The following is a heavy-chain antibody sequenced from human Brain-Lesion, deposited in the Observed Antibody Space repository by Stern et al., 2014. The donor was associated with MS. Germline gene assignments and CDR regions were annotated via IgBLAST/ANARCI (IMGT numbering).Heavy chain of an antibody. D-gene: IGHD2-2*01. J-gene: IGHJ4*02. V-gene: IGHV1-8*01. CDR3: ARAVRNQLLSEY. CDR2: MNPYSGNT. Sequence: QDHLVEPGAEVKQPGASVKVSCKASGYTFSSYDITWVRQASGHGLWWRGWMNPYSGNTGYAQKFKGRVSMTSDPSISTVYMELTSLTSDDTAVYFCARAVRNQLLSEYWGQGTLVTVSS. CDR1: GYTFSSYD.